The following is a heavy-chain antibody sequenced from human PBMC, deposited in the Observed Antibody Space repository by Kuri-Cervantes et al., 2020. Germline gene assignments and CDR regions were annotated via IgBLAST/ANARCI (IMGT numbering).Heavy chain of an antibody. D-gene: IGHD2-8*02. Sequence: GESLKISCAASGFTFSSYAMHWVRQAPGKGLEWVAVISYDGSNKYYADSVKGRFTISRDNSKNTLYLQMNSLRAEDTAIYYCAKAYLLEYCTGTVCYPFDYWGQGTLVTVSS. CDR3: AKAYLLEYCTGTVCYPFDY. CDR1: GFTFSSYA. CDR2: ISYDGSNK. V-gene: IGHV3-30*07. J-gene: IGHJ4*02.